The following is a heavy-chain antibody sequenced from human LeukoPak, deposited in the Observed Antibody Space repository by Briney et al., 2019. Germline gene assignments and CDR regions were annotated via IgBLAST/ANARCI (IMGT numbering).Heavy chain of an antibody. CDR3: ASLYSGSYYYFDY. J-gene: IGHJ4*02. Sequence: PSETLSLTCTVSGGTISRSSYYWGWIRQPPGKGLEWIGSIYYSGSTYYNPSLKSRVTISVDTSKNQFSLKLSSVTAADTAVYYCASLYSGSYYYFDYWGQGTLVTVSS. CDR1: GGTISRSSYY. D-gene: IGHD1-26*01. V-gene: IGHV4-39*01. CDR2: IYYSGST.